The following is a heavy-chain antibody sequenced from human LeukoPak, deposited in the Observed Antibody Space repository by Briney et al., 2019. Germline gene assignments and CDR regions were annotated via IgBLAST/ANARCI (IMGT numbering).Heavy chain of an antibody. CDR1: GGSISSYY. CDR2: IYYSGST. Sequence: SETLSLTCTVSGGSISSYYWSWIRQPPGKGLEWIGYIYYSGSTNHNPSLKSRVTISVDTSKNQFSLKLRSVTAADTAVYYCAREKHDFWSGYPDYWGQGTLVTVSS. CDR3: AREKHDFWSGYPDY. D-gene: IGHD3-3*01. V-gene: IGHV4-59*01. J-gene: IGHJ4*02.